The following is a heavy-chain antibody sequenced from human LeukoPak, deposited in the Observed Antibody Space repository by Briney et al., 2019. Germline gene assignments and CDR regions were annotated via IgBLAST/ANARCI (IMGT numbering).Heavy chain of an antibody. CDR3: AREELRLLRFLEWLPGDY. V-gene: IGHV1-2*02. CDR1: GYTFTGYY. CDR2: INPNSGGT. D-gene: IGHD3-3*01. J-gene: IGHJ4*02. Sequence: ASVKVSCKASGYTFTGYYMHWVRQAPGQGLEWMGWINPNSGGTNYAQKFQGRVTMTRDTSISTAYMELSRLRSDDTAVYYCAREELRLLRFLEWLPGDYWGQGTLVTVSS.